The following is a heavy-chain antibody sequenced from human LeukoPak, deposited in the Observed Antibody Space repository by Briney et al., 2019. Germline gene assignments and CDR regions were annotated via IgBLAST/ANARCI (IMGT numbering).Heavy chain of an antibody. V-gene: IGHV3-23*01. CDR2: ISGSGGST. J-gene: IGHJ4*02. D-gene: IGHD1-1*01. CDR3: AKTTLAIRYDY. Sequence: HGGSLRLSCAASGFTFSSYWMSWVRQAPGKGLEWVSAISGSGGSTYYADSVKGRFTISRDNSKNTLYLQMNSLRADDTAVYYCAKTTLAIRYDYWGQGTLVTVSS. CDR1: GFTFSSYW.